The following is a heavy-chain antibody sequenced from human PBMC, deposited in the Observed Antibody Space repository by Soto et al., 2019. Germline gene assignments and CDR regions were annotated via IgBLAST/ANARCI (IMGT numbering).Heavy chain of an antibody. D-gene: IGHD3-10*01. J-gene: IGHJ6*02. V-gene: IGHV1-2*02. CDR1: GYTFSAYY. CDR3: ARNMDYYYGPGSGNGHGD. Sequence: QVQLVQPGPEVKDPGDSVRVSCEASGYTFSAYYIPWGRQAPGKGLEWMGWINPKFGDTTYAQDFQGRVTMTRDMSISTVYMELSRLTSDDTAIYYCARNMDYYYGPGSGNGHGDWGQGTTVTVFS. CDR2: INPKFGDT.